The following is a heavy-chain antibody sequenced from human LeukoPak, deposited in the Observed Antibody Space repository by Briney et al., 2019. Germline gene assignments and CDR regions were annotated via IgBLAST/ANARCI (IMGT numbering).Heavy chain of an antibody. Sequence: GGSLGLSCAASGNYWMHWVRQAPGKGLVWVSHIHSDGSWTSYADSVKGRFTISRDNSKSTLYLQMNSLRAEDTAIYYCAKNGWLRSSGLWGDYWGQGALVTVSS. V-gene: IGHV3-74*01. CDR1: GNYW. CDR3: AKNGWLRSSGLWGDY. D-gene: IGHD5-12*01. CDR2: IHSDGSWT. J-gene: IGHJ4*02.